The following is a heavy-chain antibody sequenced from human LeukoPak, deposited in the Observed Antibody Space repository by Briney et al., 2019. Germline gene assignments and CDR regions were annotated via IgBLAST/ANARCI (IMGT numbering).Heavy chain of an antibody. D-gene: IGHD1-26*01. CDR3: AREQSYEWELRSLDY. V-gene: IGHV3-74*01. Sequence: PGGSLRLSCAASGFTFSSYWMHWVRQAPGKGLVWVSRINSDGSSTSYADSVKGRFTISRDNAKNTLYLQMNSLRAEDAAVYYCAREQSYEWELRSLDYWGQGTLVTVSS. CDR2: INSDGSST. J-gene: IGHJ4*02. CDR1: GFTFSSYW.